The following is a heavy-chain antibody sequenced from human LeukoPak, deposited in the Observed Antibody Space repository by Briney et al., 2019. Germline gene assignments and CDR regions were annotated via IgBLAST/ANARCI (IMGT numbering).Heavy chain of an antibody. D-gene: IGHD3-3*01. V-gene: IGHV1-69*05. CDR1: GGTFSSYA. CDR3: ALGRFLEWLFPDYYYYMDV. J-gene: IGHJ6*03. Sequence: SVKVSCKASGGTFSSYAISWVRQAPGQGLEWMGGIIPIFGTANYAQKFRGRVTITTDESTSTAYMELSSLRSEDTAVYYCALGRFLEWLFPDYYYYMDVWGKGTTVTVSS. CDR2: IIPIFGTA.